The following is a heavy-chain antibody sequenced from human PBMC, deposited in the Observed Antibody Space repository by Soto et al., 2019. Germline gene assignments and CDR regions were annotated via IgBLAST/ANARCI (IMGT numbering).Heavy chain of an antibody. D-gene: IGHD4-4*01. J-gene: IGHJ5*02. CDR2: IYYSGST. Sequence: PSETLSLTCTVSGGSISSYYWSWIRQPPGKGLEWIGYIYYSGSTNYNPSLKSRVTISVDTSKNQFPLKLSSVTAADTAVYYCARTLTTVTTMFWFDPWGQGTLVTVSS. CDR1: GGSISSYY. CDR3: ARTLTTVTTMFWFDP. V-gene: IGHV4-59*08.